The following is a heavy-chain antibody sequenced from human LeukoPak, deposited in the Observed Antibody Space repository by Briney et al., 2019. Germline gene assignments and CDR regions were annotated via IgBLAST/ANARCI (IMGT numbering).Heavy chain of an antibody. D-gene: IGHD2-15*01. CDR1: GFTFSSYA. CDR2: IWYDGSNK. J-gene: IGHJ4*02. V-gene: IGHV3-33*08. CDR3: ARAQAYCSGGSCYAFDY. Sequence: GGSLRLSCAASGFTFSSYAMHWVRQAPGKGLEWVAVIWYDGSNKYYADSVKGRFTISRDNSKNTLYLQMNSLRAEDTAVYYCARAQAYCSGGSCYAFDYWGQGTLVTVSS.